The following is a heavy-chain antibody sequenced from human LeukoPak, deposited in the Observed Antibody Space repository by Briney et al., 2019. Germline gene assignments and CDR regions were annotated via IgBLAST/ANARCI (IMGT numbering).Heavy chain of an antibody. CDR1: GFTFSAYG. Sequence: PGGSLRLSCVASGFTFSAYGMSWVRQAPGKGLEWVSGIGTTAKYYADSVKGRFTICRDNSRNTLYLQMNSLRAEDTAIYYCTKAPAGPEYSDNWRFGYNWFDPWGQGTLVTVSS. D-gene: IGHD5-12*01. V-gene: IGHV3-23*01. CDR3: TKAPAGPEYSDNWRFGYNWFDP. CDR2: IGTTAK. J-gene: IGHJ5*02.